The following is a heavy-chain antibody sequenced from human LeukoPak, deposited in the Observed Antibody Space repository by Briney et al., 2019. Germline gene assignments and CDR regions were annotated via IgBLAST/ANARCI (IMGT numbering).Heavy chain of an antibody. J-gene: IGHJ3*02. CDR2: IYYSGST. CDR1: GGSISSYY. Sequence: PSETLSLTCTVSGGSISSYYWSWIRQPPGKGLEWIGYIYYSGSTNYNPSLKSRVTIPVDTSKNQFSLKLSSVTAADTAVYYCASATMTTVTNAFDIWGQGTMVTVSS. CDR3: ASATMTTVTNAFDI. V-gene: IGHV4-59*01. D-gene: IGHD4-11*01.